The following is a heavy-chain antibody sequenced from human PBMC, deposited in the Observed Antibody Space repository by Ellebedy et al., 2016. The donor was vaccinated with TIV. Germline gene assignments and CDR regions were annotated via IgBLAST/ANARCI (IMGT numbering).Heavy chain of an antibody. CDR2: IDWDDDK. CDR3: ARMLYYDSSHSWGFDY. Sequence: SGPTLVKPTQTLTLTCTFSGFSLSTRGMCVSWIRQPPGKALEWLARIDWDDDKYYSTSLKTRLTISKDTSKNQVVLTMTNMDPVDTATYYCARMLYYDSSHSWGFDYWGQGTLVTVSS. V-gene: IGHV2-70*11. D-gene: IGHD3-22*01. J-gene: IGHJ4*02. CDR1: GFSLSTRGMC.